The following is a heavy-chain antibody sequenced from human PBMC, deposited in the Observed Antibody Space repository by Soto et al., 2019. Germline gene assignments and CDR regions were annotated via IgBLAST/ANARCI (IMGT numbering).Heavy chain of an antibody. D-gene: IGHD6-19*01. J-gene: IGHJ4*02. CDR2: IYYSGST. CDR1: GGSVSSGSYY. Sequence: PSETLSLTCTVSGGSVSSGSYYWSWIRQPPGKGLEWIGYIYYSGSTNYNPSLKSRVTISVDTSKNQFSLKLSSVTAADTAVYYCARDVRGSGWSYYFDYWGQGTLVTVYS. CDR3: ARDVRGSGWSYYFDY. V-gene: IGHV4-61*01.